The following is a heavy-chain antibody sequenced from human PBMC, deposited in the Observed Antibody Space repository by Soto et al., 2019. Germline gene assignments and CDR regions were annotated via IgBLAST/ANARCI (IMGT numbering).Heavy chain of an antibody. D-gene: IGHD6-13*01. J-gene: IGHJ6*02. CDR1: GGSFSGYY. CDR2: INHSGST. V-gene: IGHV4-34*01. Sequence: SETLSLTCAVYGGSFSGYYWSWIRQPPGKGLEWIGEINHSGSTNYNPSLKSRVTISVDTSKNQFSLKLSSVTAADTAVYYCASWRQPASDGGMDVWGQGTTVTVSS. CDR3: ASWRQPASDGGMDV.